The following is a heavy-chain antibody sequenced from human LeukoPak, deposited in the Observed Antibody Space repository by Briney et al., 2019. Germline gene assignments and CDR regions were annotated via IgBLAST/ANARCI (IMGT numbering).Heavy chain of an antibody. V-gene: IGHV4-59*01. J-gene: IGHJ4*02. CDR1: GDSTTNYF. D-gene: IGHD2-15*01. CDR2: IYYTGST. CDR3: ARGRVAYSAYYFDY. Sequence: SETLSLTCTVSGDSTTNYFWSWIRQPPGKGLEWIGYIYYTGSTNYKPSLRSRVTISVDTSTNQFSLRLRSLTAADTAVYDCARGRVAYSAYYFDYWGQGTLVTVSS.